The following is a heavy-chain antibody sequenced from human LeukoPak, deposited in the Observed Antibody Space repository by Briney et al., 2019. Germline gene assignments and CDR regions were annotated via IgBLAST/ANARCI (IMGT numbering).Heavy chain of an antibody. CDR3: ARDSCGDDYYSSYVDY. J-gene: IGHJ4*02. V-gene: IGHV3-30-3*01. CDR2: ISNDGSNK. Sequence: GGSLRLSCAASGFTFSSYAMDWVRQAPGKGLEWVAVISNDGSNKYYADSVKGRFTISRDNSKNTLYLQMNSLRAEDTAVYYCARDSCGDDYYSSYVDYWGQETLVTVSS. D-gene: IGHD2-21*02. CDR1: GFTFSSYA.